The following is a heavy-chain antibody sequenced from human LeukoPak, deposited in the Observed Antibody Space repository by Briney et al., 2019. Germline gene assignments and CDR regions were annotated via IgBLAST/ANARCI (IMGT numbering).Heavy chain of an antibody. D-gene: IGHD2-2*01. CDR1: GFTFSSYG. Sequence: GRSLRLSCAASGFTFSSYGMHWVRQAPGKGLEWVAVIWYDGSNKYYADSVNGRFTISRDNSKNTLYLQMNSLRAEDTAVYYCARAYCSSTSCYSLGYNWFDPWGQGTLVTVSS. CDR2: IWYDGSNK. J-gene: IGHJ5*02. CDR3: ARAYCSSTSCYSLGYNWFDP. V-gene: IGHV3-33*01.